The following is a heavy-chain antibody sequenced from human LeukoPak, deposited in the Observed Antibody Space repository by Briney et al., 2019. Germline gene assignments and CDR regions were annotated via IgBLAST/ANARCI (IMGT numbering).Heavy chain of an antibody. V-gene: IGHV3-30-3*01. CDR3: AKGDLTGDQSTAFDY. D-gene: IGHD7-27*01. CDR2: ISNDGTTE. CDR1: GFNFSPYA. J-gene: IGHJ4*02. Sequence: GGSLRLSCVASGFNFSPYAVHWVRQAPGKGLEWVAIISNDGTTESYTDSVKGRFTISRDNFKNTLYLQMNSLRAEDTAVYYCAKGDLTGDQSTAFDYWGQGTLVTVSS.